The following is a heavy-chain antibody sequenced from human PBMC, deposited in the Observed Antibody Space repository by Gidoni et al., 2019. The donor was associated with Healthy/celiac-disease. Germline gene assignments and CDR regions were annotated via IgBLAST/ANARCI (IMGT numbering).Heavy chain of an antibody. CDR1: GFTFSSYE. Sequence: EVQLVESGGGLVQPGGSLRLSCAASGFTFSSYEMNWVRQAPGKGLEWVSYISSSGSTIYYADSVKGRFTISRDNAKNSLYLQMNSLRAEDTAVYYCARGAKYYDILTGYLDWGQGTLVTVSS. D-gene: IGHD3-9*01. CDR2: ISSSGSTI. V-gene: IGHV3-48*03. CDR3: ARGAKYYDILTGYLD. J-gene: IGHJ4*02.